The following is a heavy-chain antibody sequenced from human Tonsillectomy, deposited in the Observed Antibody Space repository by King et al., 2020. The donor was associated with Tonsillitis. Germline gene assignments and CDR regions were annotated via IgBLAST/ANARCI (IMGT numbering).Heavy chain of an antibody. Sequence: VQLVESGGGVVQPGGSLRLSCAASGFTFSSYGMHWVRQAPGKGLEWVAFIRYDGSNKYYADSVKGRFTISRDNSKNTLYLQMNSLRAEDTAVYYCAKEDNVDTAGSGGGDYWGQGTLVTVSS. D-gene: IGHD5-18*01. CDR3: AKEDNVDTAGSGGGDY. V-gene: IGHV3-30*02. J-gene: IGHJ4*02. CDR2: IRYDGSNK. CDR1: GFTFSSYG.